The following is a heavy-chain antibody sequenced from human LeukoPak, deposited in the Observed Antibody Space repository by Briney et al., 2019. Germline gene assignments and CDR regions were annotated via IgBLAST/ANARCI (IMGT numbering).Heavy chain of an antibody. Sequence: ASVKVSCKASGYTFTSYDINWVRQATGQGLEWMGWMNPNSGNTGYAQKFQGRVTITRNTSISTAYIELSRLRSEERAVFYWGVERGLTGTGYGGKGTLVTVSS. CDR3: GVERGLTGTGY. CDR2: MNPNSGNT. CDR1: GYTFTSYD. D-gene: IGHD1-7*01. V-gene: IGHV1-8*03. J-gene: IGHJ4*02.